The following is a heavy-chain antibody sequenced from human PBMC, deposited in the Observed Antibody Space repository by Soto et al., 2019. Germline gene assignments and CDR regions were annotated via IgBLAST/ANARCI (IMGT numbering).Heavy chain of an antibody. CDR1: GFSFSDCY. CDR2: ISTSGTYT. CDR3: ARVDTSMDEFDY. J-gene: IGHJ4*02. V-gene: IGHV3-11*06. Sequence: QVQLEESGGGLVRPGGSLRLSCAASGFSFSDCYMNWVRQAPGKGLEWLSYISTSGTYTNYADSVKGRFTISRDNARNSLYLRMNSLRVEDTAVYYCARVDTSMDEFDYWGQGTLVTVSS. D-gene: IGHD5-18*01.